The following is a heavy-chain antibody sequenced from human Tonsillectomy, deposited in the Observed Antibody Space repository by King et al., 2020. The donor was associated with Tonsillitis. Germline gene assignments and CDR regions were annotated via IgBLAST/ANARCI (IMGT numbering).Heavy chain of an antibody. J-gene: IGHJ4*02. D-gene: IGHD3-10*01. Sequence: QLQESGPGLVKPSETLSLTCTVSGGSISSYYWSWIRQPPGKGLEWIGYIYYSGSTNYNPSLKSRVTISVDTSKNQFSLKLSSVTAADTAVYYCARSYGSGSYYGKTDYWGQGTLVTVSS. CDR3: ARSYGSGSYYGKTDY. CDR2: IYYSGST. V-gene: IGHV4-59*01. CDR1: GGSISSYY.